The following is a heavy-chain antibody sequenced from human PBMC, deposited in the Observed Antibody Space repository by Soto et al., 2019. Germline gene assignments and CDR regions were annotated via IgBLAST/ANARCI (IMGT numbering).Heavy chain of an antibody. J-gene: IGHJ4*02. CDR3: ARDLGYYDSSGYFDY. D-gene: IGHD3-22*01. CDR1: GFTFSDYY. Sequence: QVQLVESGGGLVKPGGSLRLSCAASGFTFSDYYMSWIRQAPGKVLEWVSYISSSGDITYYADSVKGRVTISRDNAKNSLYLQMHNLRAEDTAVYYCARDLGYYDSSGYFDYWGQGTLITVSS. V-gene: IGHV3-11*01. CDR2: ISSSGDIT.